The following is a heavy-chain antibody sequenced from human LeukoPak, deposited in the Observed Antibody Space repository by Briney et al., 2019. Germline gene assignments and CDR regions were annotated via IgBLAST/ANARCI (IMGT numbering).Heavy chain of an antibody. J-gene: IGHJ6*02. CDR2: IYTSGST. CDR1: GGSISSYY. Sequence: SETLSLTCTVSGGSISSYYWSWIRQPAGKGLEWIGRIYTSGSTIYNPSLKSRVTMSVDTSKNQFSLKLSSVTAADTAVYYCARVGGYYYGSGRPYYYYGMDVWGQGTTVTVSS. V-gene: IGHV4-4*07. CDR3: ARVGGYYYGSGRPYYYYGMDV. D-gene: IGHD3-10*01.